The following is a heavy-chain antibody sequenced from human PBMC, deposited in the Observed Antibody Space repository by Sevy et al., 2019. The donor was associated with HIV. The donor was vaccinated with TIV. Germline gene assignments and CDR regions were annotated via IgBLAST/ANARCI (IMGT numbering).Heavy chain of an antibody. J-gene: IGHJ4*02. CDR2: ISSSSSYI. CDR3: ARDRKLRWIFGVVDRNDDY. V-gene: IGHV3-21*01. Sequence: GGSLRLSCAASGFTFSSYSMNWVRQAPGKGLEWVSSISSSSSYIYYADSVKGRFTISRDNAKNSLYLQMNSLRAEDTAVYYCARDRKLRWIFGVVDRNDDYWGQGTLVTVSS. CDR1: GFTFSSYS. D-gene: IGHD3-3*01.